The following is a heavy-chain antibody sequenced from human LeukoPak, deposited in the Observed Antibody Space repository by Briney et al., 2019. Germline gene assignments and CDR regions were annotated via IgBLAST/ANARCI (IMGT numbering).Heavy chain of an antibody. Sequence: SETLSLTCTVSGGSISSSSYYWGWIRQPPGKGLEWIGSIYYSGSTYYNPSLKSRVTIPVDTSKNQFSLKLSSVTAADTAVYYCARAPPRYVDTAMALDYWGQGTLVTVSS. CDR2: IYYSGST. CDR1: GGSISSSSYY. CDR3: ARAPPRYVDTAMALDY. D-gene: IGHD5-18*01. V-gene: IGHV4-39*01. J-gene: IGHJ4*02.